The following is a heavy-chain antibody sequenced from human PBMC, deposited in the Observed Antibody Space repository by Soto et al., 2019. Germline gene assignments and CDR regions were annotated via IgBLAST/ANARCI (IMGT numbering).Heavy chain of an antibody. CDR1: GFTFSDYY. D-gene: IGHD2-15*01. CDR3: ARYIVVVVAATGDAFDI. J-gene: IGHJ3*02. CDR2: ISSSGSTI. V-gene: IGHV3-11*01. Sequence: QVQLVESGGGLVKPGGSLRLSCAASGFTFSDYYMSWIRQAPGKGLEWVSYISSSGSTIYYADSVKGRFTISRDDAKNSLYLQMNRLRAEDTAVYYCARYIVVVVAATGDAFDIWGQGTMVTVSS.